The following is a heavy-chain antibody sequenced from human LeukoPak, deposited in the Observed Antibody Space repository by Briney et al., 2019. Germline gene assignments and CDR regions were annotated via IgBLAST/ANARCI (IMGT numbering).Heavy chain of an antibody. Sequence: GASLRLSCAASGFTFSSYAMSWVRQAPGKGLEWVSAISGSGGSTYYADSVEGRFTISRDNSKNTLYLQMNSLRAEDTAVYYCARAYFDWLLLGYGMDVWGQGTTVTVSS. J-gene: IGHJ6*02. CDR3: ARAYFDWLLLGYGMDV. V-gene: IGHV3-23*01. D-gene: IGHD3-9*01. CDR2: ISGSGGST. CDR1: GFTFSSYA.